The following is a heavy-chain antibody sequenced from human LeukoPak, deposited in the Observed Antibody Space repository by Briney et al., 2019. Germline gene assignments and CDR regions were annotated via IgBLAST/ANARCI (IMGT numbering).Heavy chain of an antibody. CDR3: ARGRWEPLDLDY. Sequence: SETLSLTCAVYGGSFSGYYWSWIRQPPGKGLEWIEEINHSGSTNYNPSLKSRVTISVDTSKNQFSLKLSSVTAADTAVYYCARGRWEPLDLDYWGQGTLVTVSS. CDR2: INHSGST. CDR1: GGSFSGYY. D-gene: IGHD1-26*01. J-gene: IGHJ4*02. V-gene: IGHV4-34*01.